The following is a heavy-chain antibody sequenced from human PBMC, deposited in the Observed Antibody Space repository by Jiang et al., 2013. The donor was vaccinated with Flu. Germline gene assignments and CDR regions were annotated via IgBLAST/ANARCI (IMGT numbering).Heavy chain of an antibody. D-gene: IGHD3-10*01. CDR2: IYSGGST. Sequence: VQLVESGGGLVQPGGSLRLSCAASGFTVSSNYMSWVRQAPGKGLEWVSVIYSGGSTYYADSVKGRFTISRDNSKNTLYLQMNSLRAEDTAVYYCASPSITMVQGEGPDAFDIWGQGTMVTVSS. V-gene: IGHV3-66*02. CDR1: GFTVSSNY. J-gene: IGHJ3*02. CDR3: ASPSITMVQGEGPDAFDI.